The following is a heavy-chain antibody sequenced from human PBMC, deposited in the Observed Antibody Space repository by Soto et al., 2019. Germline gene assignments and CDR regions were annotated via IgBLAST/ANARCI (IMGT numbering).Heavy chain of an antibody. CDR3: AREWGLLPYYVMNV. CDR1: GDSVTSGSYY. CDR2: ISYTGRT. J-gene: IGHJ6*02. V-gene: IGHV4-61*03. Sequence: SETLSLTCIVSGDSVTSGSYYWTWLRQPPGKGLEWIGYISYTGRTKYNPSLQIRVTISVETSKNDFSLNLSSVTAADTAVYFCAREWGLLPYYVMNVWGHGNAVT. D-gene: IGHD7-27*01.